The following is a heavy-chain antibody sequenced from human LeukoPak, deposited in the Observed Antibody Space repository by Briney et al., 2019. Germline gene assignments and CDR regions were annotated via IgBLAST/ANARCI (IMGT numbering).Heavy chain of an antibody. CDR1: GYTLTELS. CDR3: ARELFCAFDI. Sequence: ASVKVSCKVSGYTLTELSMHWVRQAPGKGLEWMGWISAYNGNTNYAQKLQGRVTMTTDTSTSTAYMELRSLRSDDTAVYYCARELFCAFDIWGQGTMVTVSS. CDR2: ISAYNGNT. J-gene: IGHJ3*02. D-gene: IGHD2-21*01. V-gene: IGHV1-18*01.